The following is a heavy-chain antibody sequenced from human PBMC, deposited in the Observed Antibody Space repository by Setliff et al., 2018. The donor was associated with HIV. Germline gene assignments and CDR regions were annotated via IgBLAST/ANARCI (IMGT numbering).Heavy chain of an antibody. CDR2: IHSSGST. V-gene: IGHV4-39*01. Sequence: SETLSLTCTVSGDSIISSRNFWGWIRQPPGKGLEWIGNIHSSGSTYYNPSLKSRVFISVDLSINQFSPKLHSVTAADTAVYYCASGEDSGTYGEPYDSWGQGALVTVSS. D-gene: IGHD1-26*01. CDR3: ASGEDSGTYGEPYDS. CDR1: GDSIISSRNF. J-gene: IGHJ4*02.